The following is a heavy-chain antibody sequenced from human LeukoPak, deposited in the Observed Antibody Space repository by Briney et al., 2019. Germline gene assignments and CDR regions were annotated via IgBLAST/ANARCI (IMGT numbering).Heavy chain of an antibody. V-gene: IGHV1-8*01. CDR1: GYTFTSYD. D-gene: IGHD3-10*01. Sequence: RASVKVSCKASGYTFTSYDVNWVRQATGQGLEWMGWMSPDSGNTGYAQKFQGRVTMTRDTSISTAYLDLSSLTSEDTAVYYCARVSMRVRGARRFDPWGQGTLVTVSS. CDR3: ARVSMRVRGARRFDP. J-gene: IGHJ5*02. CDR2: MSPDSGNT.